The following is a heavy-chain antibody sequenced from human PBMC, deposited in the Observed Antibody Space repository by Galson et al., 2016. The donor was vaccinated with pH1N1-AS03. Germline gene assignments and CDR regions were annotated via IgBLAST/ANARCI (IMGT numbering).Heavy chain of an antibody. V-gene: IGHV4-59*01. J-gene: IGHJ4*02. CDR1: AGSISTYY. CDR2: IYFSGRT. CDR3: ARVRSEWLGANSSWYGIDS. Sequence: LSLTCTVSAGSISTYYWTWIRQPPGRGLEWIGYIYFSGRTNCSPSLKSRANISLDRSRNQFSLNLNSVTAADTAVYYCARVRSEWLGANSSWYGIDSWGQGTLVTVSS. D-gene: IGHD2-2*01.